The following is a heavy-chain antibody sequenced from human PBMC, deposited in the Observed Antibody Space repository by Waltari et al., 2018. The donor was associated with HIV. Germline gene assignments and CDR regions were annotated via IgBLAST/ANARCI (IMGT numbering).Heavy chain of an antibody. CDR2: MYSGGTT. Sequence: EVQLVESGGGLVRPGGSLRLSCAASGFTVSSHPMGWVHQTPGKGLEYVSVMYSGGTTHYADSVNGRFTISRDSSKSALYLQMNTLRAEDTALYYCARVDRAGTTSGWDVFDIWGQGTMVTVSS. CDR3: ARVDRAGTTSGWDVFDI. V-gene: IGHV3-66*01. J-gene: IGHJ3*02. CDR1: GFTVSSHP. D-gene: IGHD1-1*01.